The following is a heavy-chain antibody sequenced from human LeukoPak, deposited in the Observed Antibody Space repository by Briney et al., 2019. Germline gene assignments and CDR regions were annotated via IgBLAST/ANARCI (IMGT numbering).Heavy chain of an antibody. J-gene: IGHJ6*02. D-gene: IGHD7-27*01. Sequence: AGGSLRLSCAASGVTLSTYAMSWVRQAPGKGLEWVSAISDSGGNRYYRDSVKGRFTISRDNSKNTLYLQMSSLRAEDTAVYYCAKALGKFGLGGMDVWGQGTTVTVSS. CDR2: ISDSGGNR. CDR1: GVTLSTYA. CDR3: AKALGKFGLGGMDV. V-gene: IGHV3-23*01.